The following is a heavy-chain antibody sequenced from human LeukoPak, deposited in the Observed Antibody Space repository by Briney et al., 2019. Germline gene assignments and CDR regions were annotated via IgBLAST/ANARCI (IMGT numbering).Heavy chain of an antibody. CDR2: FDPEDGET. Sequence: ASVKVSCTVSGYTLTELSMHWVRQAPGKGLEWMGGFDPEDGETIYAQKFQGRVTMTEDTSTDTAYMELSSLRSEDTAVYYCATTIVGATAPYAFDIWGQGTMVTVSS. CDR1: GYTLTELS. V-gene: IGHV1-24*01. D-gene: IGHD1-26*01. CDR3: ATTIVGATAPYAFDI. J-gene: IGHJ3*02.